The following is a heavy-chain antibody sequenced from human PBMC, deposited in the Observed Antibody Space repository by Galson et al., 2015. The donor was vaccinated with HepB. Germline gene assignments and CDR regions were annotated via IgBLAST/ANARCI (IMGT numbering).Heavy chain of an antibody. CDR2: ISAYNGNT. D-gene: IGHD3-10*01. CDR1: GYTFTSYG. J-gene: IGHJ6*02. Sequence: SVKVSCKASGYTFTSYGISWVRQAPGQGLEWMGWISAYNGNTNYAQKLQGRVTMTTDTSTSTAYMELRSLRSDDTAVYYCARWYAGMVRGSTGYYGMDVWGQGTTVTVSS. CDR3: ARWYAGMVRGSTGYYGMDV. V-gene: IGHV1-18*01.